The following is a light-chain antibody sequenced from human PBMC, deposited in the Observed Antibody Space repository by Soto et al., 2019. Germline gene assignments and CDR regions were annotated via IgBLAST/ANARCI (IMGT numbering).Light chain of an antibody. V-gene: IGKV3-20*01. Sequence: EIVMTQSPGTLSVSPGERATLSCRASQNIRSNLAWYQQKPGQAPRLLIYGASSRATGIPDRFSGSGSGTDFTLTITRLEPEDFAVYYCQYYGNSPLTFGQGTKVDTK. CDR2: GAS. CDR1: QNIRSN. CDR3: QYYGNSPLT. J-gene: IGKJ1*01.